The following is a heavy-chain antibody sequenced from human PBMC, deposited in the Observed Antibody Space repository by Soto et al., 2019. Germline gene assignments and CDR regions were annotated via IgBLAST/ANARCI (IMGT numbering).Heavy chain of an antibody. CDR2: IWYDGSNK. CDR1: GFTFSSYG. Sequence: GVSLRLSCAASGFTFSSYGMHWVRQAPGKGLEWVAVIWYDGSNKYYADSVKGRLTISRDNSKNTLYLQMNSLRAEDTAVYYCARYGIITMVRDYYFSFCGQGSLVTVSS. J-gene: IGHJ4*02. D-gene: IGHD3-10*01. V-gene: IGHV3-33*01. CDR3: ARYGIITMVRDYYFSF.